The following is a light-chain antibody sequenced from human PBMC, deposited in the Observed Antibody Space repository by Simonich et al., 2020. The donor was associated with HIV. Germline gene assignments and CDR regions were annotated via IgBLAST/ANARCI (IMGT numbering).Light chain of an antibody. CDR1: QSISSY. Sequence: DIQMTQSPSSLSASVGDRLTITCRASQSISSYLNWHQQKPGKAPKLLIYAASSLQSGVPSRFSGSGSGTDFTLTISSLQPEDFATYYCQQSYSTPPTFGQGTKVEIK. V-gene: IGKV1-39*01. CDR2: AAS. J-gene: IGKJ1*01. CDR3: QQSYSTPPT.